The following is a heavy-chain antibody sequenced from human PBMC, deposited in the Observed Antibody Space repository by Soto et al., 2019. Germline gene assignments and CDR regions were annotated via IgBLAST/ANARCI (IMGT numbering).Heavy chain of an antibody. CDR3: AKSTVTYLSVVYGMDV. D-gene: IGHD4-17*01. J-gene: IGHJ6*02. CDR2: ISGSGGST. Sequence: GGSLRLSCAASGFTFSSYAMSWVRQAPGKGLEWVSAISGSGGSTYYADSVKGRFTISRDNSKNTLYLQMNSLRAEDTAVYYCAKSTVTYLSVVYGMDVWGQGTTVTVSS. CDR1: GFTFSSYA. V-gene: IGHV3-23*01.